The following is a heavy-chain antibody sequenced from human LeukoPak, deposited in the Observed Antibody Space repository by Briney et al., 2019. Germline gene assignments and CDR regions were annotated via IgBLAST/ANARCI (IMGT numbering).Heavy chain of an antibody. J-gene: IGHJ4*02. CDR2: INPSGGST. D-gene: IGHD5-18*01. CDR3: ARDFGYSYGYGYFDY. V-gene: IGHV1-46*01. Sequence: ASVKVSCKASGYTFTIYYMHWVRQAPGQGLEWMGIINPSGGSTSYAQKFQGRVTMTRDTSTSTVYMELSSLRSEDTAVYYCARDFGYSYGYGYFDYWGQGTLVSVSS. CDR1: GYTFTIYY.